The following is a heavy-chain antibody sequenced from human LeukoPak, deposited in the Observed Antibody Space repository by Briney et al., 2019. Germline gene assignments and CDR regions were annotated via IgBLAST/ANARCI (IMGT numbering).Heavy chain of an antibody. V-gene: IGHV3-21*01. D-gene: IGHD6-13*01. Sequence: GGSLRLSCAASGFTFSSYSMDWVRQAPGKGLEWVSSISSSSTYIHYADSVKGRFTISRDNAKNSLFLQMNSLRAEDTAVYYCASSIAVAGTGGWFDPWGQGNLVTVSS. J-gene: IGHJ5*02. CDR3: ASSIAVAGTGGWFDP. CDR2: ISSSSTYI. CDR1: GFTFSSYS.